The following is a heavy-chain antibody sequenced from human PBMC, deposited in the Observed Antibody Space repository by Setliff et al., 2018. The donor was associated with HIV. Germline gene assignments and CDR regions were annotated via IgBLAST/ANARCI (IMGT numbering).Heavy chain of an antibody. V-gene: IGHV3-23*01. CDR3: TTVRNYYDSSDV. CDR2: ISGSGGST. CDR1: GFTFSSYA. J-gene: IGHJ6*02. D-gene: IGHD3-22*01. Sequence: PGESLKISCAASGFTFSSYAMSWVRQAPGKGLEWVSAISGSGGSTYYADSVRGRSTISRDNAKNSLYLQMNSLRAEDTAVYYCTTVRNYYDSSDVWGQGTTVTVSS.